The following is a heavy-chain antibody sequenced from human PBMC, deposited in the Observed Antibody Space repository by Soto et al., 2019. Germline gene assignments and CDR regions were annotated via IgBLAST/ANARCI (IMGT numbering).Heavy chain of an antibody. V-gene: IGHV1-69*01. CDR2: ISPIFGTA. CDR3: ARGGRNYYGSGSYRYYYYYGMDV. Sequence: QVQLVQSGAEVKKPGSSVKVSCKASGGTFSSYAISWVRQAPGQGLEWMGGISPIFGTANYAQKFQGRVTITADESTSTAYMELSSLRSEDTAVYYCARGGRNYYGSGSYRYYYYYGMDVWGQGTTVTVSS. CDR1: GGTFSSYA. D-gene: IGHD3-10*01. J-gene: IGHJ6*02.